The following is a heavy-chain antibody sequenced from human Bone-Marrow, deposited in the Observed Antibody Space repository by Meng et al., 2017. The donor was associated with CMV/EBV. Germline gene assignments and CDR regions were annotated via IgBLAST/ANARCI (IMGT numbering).Heavy chain of an antibody. D-gene: IGHD6-6*01. Sequence: GGSLRLSCVASGFTFSSYEMNWVRQAPGKGLEWVSYISSSGTTIYYADSVKGRFTISRDNAKNSLYLQMNSLRAEDTAVYYCARSYLSSSDLDYWGQGTLVTVSS. CDR1: GFTFSSYE. V-gene: IGHV3-48*03. CDR2: ISSSGTTI. CDR3: ARSYLSSSDLDY. J-gene: IGHJ4*02.